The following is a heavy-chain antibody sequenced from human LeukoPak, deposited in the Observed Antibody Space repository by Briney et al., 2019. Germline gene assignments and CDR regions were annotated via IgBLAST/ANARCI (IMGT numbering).Heavy chain of an antibody. Sequence: GATVKISCKASGYTFTDYYMHWVQQAPGKGLEWMGRVDPEDGETIYAEKFQGRVTITADTSTDTAYMELSSLRSEDTAVYCCATVRGSGYFDYWGQGTLVTVSS. D-gene: IGHD3-16*01. J-gene: IGHJ4*02. V-gene: IGHV1-69-2*01. CDR1: GYTFTDYY. CDR3: ATVRGSGYFDY. CDR2: VDPEDGET.